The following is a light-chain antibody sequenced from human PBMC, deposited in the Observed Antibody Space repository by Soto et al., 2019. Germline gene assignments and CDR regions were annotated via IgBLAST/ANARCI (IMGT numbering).Light chain of an antibody. Sequence: QSALTQPDSVSGSPGQSIAISCTGTSSDVGYSNYVSWYQQLPGKAPKLMIYDVSDRPSGVSNRFSGSKSGSTASLTISGLQAEDEADYYCSSYTSSSLYVFGTGTKLTVL. CDR1: SSDVGYSNY. V-gene: IGLV2-14*01. CDR3: SSYTSSSLYV. J-gene: IGLJ1*01. CDR2: DVS.